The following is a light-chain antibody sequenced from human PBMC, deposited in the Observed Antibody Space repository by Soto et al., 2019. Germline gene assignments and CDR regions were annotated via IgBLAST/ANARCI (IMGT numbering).Light chain of an antibody. V-gene: IGLV3-1*01. J-gene: IGLJ1*01. CDR3: QAWDSHTYV. CDR1: DWGKTY. CDR2: QDS. Sequence: SYELTQPPSLSVSPGQTASISCSGGDWGKTYASWYQQRPGKSPVLIIYQDSKRPSGIPERFSGSISGDTATLTISGTQTLDEADYYCQAWDSHTYVFGSGTKLTVL.